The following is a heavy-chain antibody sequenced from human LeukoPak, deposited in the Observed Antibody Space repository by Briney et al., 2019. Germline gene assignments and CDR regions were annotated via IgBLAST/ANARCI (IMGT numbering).Heavy chain of an antibody. CDR2: INPNSGGT. J-gene: IGHJ6*03. D-gene: IGHD5-18*01. CDR1: GYTFTGYY. CDR3: AIGYSYGYDYYYYMDV. Sequence: ASVKVSCKASGYTFTGYYMHWVRQAPGQGLEWMGWINPNSGGTNYAQKFQGRVTMTRDTSISTAYMELSRLRSDDTAVYYCAIGYSYGYDYYYYMDVWGKGTTVTVSS. V-gene: IGHV1-2*02.